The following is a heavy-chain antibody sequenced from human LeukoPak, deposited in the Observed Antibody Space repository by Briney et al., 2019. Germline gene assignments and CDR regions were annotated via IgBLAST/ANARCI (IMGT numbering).Heavy chain of an antibody. V-gene: IGHV1-69*13. CDR2: IIPIFGTA. J-gene: IGHJ4*02. D-gene: IGHD3-3*01. CDR3: ARGSFTYYDFWSGYSYFDY. CDR1: GGTFSSYA. Sequence: SVKVSCKASGGTFSSYAISWVRQAPGQGLEWMGGIIPIFGTANYVQKFQGRVTITADESTSTAYMELSSLRSEDTAVYYCARGSFTYYDFWSGYSYFDYWGQGTLVTVSS.